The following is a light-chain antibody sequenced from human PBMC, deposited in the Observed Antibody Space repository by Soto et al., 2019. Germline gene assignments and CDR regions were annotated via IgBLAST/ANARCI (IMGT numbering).Light chain of an antibody. V-gene: IGLV1-40*01. Sequence: QSVLTQPPSMSGAPGQRVTISCTGSSSNIGAGYDVHWYQQLPGTAPKLLIYGNSNRPSGVPDRFSGSKSGTSASLVITGLQAEDEADYYCQSYDSSLSGYVFGTGTKLTVL. CDR3: QSYDSSLSGYV. CDR2: GNS. J-gene: IGLJ1*01. CDR1: SSNIGAGYD.